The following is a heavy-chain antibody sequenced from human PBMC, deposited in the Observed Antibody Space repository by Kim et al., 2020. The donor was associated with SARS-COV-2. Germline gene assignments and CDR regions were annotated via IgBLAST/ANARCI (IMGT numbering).Heavy chain of an antibody. D-gene: IGHD6-19*01. CDR2: IYPGDSDT. V-gene: IGHV5-51*01. CDR3: ARGPGWLVSQDHYGMDV. CDR1: GYSFTSYW. J-gene: IGHJ6*02. Sequence: GESLKISCKGSGYSFTSYWIGWVRQMPGKGLEWMGIIYPGDSDTRYSPSFQGQVTISADKSISTAYLQWSSLKASDTAMYYCARGPGWLVSQDHYGMDVWGQGTTVTVSS.